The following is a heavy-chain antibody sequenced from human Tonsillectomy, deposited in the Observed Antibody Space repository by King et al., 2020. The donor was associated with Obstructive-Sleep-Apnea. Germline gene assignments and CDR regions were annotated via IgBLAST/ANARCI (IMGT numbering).Heavy chain of an antibody. J-gene: IGHJ4*02. V-gene: IGHV3-48*04. D-gene: IGHD6-19*01. CDR2: ISSSSSTI. CDR3: AGGWYYFDY. CDR1: GFTFSSYS. Sequence: VQLVESGGGLLQPGGSLRLSCAASGFTFSSYSMNWVRQAPGKGLEWVSYISSSSSTIYYADSVKGRFTISRDNAKNSLYLQMNSLRAEDTAVYYCAGGWYYFDYWGQGTLVTVSS.